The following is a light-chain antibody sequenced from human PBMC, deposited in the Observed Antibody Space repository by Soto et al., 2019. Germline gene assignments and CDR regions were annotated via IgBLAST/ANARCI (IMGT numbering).Light chain of an antibody. CDR3: NSYAGSNNLV. Sequence: QSALTQPPSASGSPGQSVTISCTGTSSDVGGYNYVSWYQQHPGKAPKLMIYEVSKRPSGVPDRFSGSKSGNTASLTVSGLQAEDGADYYCNSYAGSNNLVFGTGTKVTVL. CDR1: SSDVGGYNY. J-gene: IGLJ1*01. CDR2: EVS. V-gene: IGLV2-8*01.